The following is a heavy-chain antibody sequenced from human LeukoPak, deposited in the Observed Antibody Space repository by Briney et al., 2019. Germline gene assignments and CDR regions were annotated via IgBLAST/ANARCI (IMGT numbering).Heavy chain of an antibody. CDR2: INPSGGST. Sequence: ASVKVSCKASGYTFTSYYMHWVRQAPGQGLEWMGIINPSGGSTSYAQKFQGRVTMTRDTSTSTVYMELSSLRSEDTAVYYCARDMIPMVRGEGANFDYWGQGTLVTVSS. V-gene: IGHV1-46*01. J-gene: IGHJ4*02. CDR1: GYTFTSYY. D-gene: IGHD3-10*01. CDR3: ARDMIPMVRGEGANFDY.